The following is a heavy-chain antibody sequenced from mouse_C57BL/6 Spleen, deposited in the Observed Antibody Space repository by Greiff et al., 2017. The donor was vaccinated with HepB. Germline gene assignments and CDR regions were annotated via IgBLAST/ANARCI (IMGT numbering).Heavy chain of an antibody. V-gene: IGHV1-55*01. CDR3: ARGTFAY. Sequence: QVHVKQPGAELVKPGASVKMSCKASGYTFTSYWITWVKQRPGQGLEWIGDIYPGSGSTNYNEKFKSKATLTVDTSSSTAYMQLSSLTSEDSAVYYCARGTFAYWGQGTLVTVSA. D-gene: IGHD3-3*01. CDR1: GYTFTSYW. J-gene: IGHJ3*01. CDR2: IYPGSGST.